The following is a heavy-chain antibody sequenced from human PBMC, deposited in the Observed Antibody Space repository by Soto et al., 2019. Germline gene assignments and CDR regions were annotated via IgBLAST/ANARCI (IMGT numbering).Heavy chain of an antibody. Sequence: EVQLVESGGGLIQPGGSLRLSCAASGFTVSSNYMSWVRQAPGKGLEWVSVIYSGGSTCYADSVNGRFTISRDNSKNTLYLQMNSLRAEDTAVYYCARGPPPGSGYDYWYFDLWGRGTLVTVSS. CDR3: ARGPPPGSGYDYWYFDL. D-gene: IGHD5-12*01. J-gene: IGHJ2*01. CDR2: IYSGGST. V-gene: IGHV3-53*01. CDR1: GFTVSSNY.